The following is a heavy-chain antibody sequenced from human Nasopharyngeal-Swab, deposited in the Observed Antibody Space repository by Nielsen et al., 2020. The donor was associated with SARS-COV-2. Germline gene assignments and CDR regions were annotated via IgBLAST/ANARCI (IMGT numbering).Heavy chain of an antibody. J-gene: IGHJ5*02. CDR2: INNRGDDT. CDR3: VKDLAYDEVS. V-gene: IGHV3-23*01. Sequence: GGSLRLSCAATGLTFSSYWMSWVRRAPGKGLEWVSTINNRGDDTHYVDSVRGRFTVSRDNSMNTLHLQMNSLRGEDTAIYYCVKDLAYDEVSWVLGTLVTVSA. D-gene: IGHD5-12*01. CDR1: GLTFSSYW.